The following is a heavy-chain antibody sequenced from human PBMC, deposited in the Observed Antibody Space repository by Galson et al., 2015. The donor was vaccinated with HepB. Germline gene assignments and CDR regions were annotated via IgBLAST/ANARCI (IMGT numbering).Heavy chain of an antibody. V-gene: IGHV1-3*01. CDR3: ASLYSSGWPFDY. Sequence: SVKVSCKASGYTFTSYAMHWVRQAPGQRLEWMGWINAGNGNTKYSQKFQGRVTITRDTSASTAYMELSSLRSEDTAVYYCASLYSSGWPFDYWGQGTLVTVSS. D-gene: IGHD6-19*01. CDR2: INAGNGNT. J-gene: IGHJ4*02. CDR1: GYTFTSYA.